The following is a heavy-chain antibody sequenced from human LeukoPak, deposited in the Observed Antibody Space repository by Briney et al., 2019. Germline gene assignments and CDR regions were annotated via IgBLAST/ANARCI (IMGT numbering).Heavy chain of an antibody. V-gene: IGHV4-59*01. D-gene: IGHD5-18*01. J-gene: IGHJ4*02. CDR1: GGSISSYY. CDR2: IYYSGST. Sequence: PSETLSLTCTVSGGSISSYYWSWIRQPPGEGLEWIGYIYYSGSTNYNPSLKSRVTISVDTSKNQFSLKLSSVTAADTAVYYCARGLVDTAMVFDYWGQGTLVTVSS. CDR3: ARGLVDTAMVFDY.